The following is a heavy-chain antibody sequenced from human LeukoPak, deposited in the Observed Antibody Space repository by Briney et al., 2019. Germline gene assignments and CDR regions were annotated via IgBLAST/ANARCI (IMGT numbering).Heavy chain of an antibody. Sequence: GGSLRLSCAASGFTFSAYGMHWVRQAPGKGLEWLAFVRYDGSNKYYADPVKGRFTISRDYSRNMLYLQMDSLRAEDTAFYYCAKDYSLYCSSASCYTPFDYWGQGALVTVSS. J-gene: IGHJ4*02. D-gene: IGHD2-2*02. CDR3: AKDYSLYCSSASCYTPFDY. CDR2: VRYDGSNK. V-gene: IGHV3-30*02. CDR1: GFTFSAYG.